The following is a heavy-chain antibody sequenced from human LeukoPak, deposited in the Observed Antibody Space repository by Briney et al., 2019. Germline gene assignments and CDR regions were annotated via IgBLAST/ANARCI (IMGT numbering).Heavy chain of an antibody. CDR3: AKDRTVWYYYYMDV. J-gene: IGHJ6*03. D-gene: IGHD2-8*01. CDR2: ISGSGGST. V-gene: IGHV3-23*01. Sequence: GGSLRLSCAASGFTFSSYAMSWVRQAPGKGLEWVSAISGSGGSTYYADSVKGRFTISRDNSKNTLYLQMNSLRAEDTAVYYGAKDRTVWYYYYMDVWGKGTTVTVSS. CDR1: GFTFSSYA.